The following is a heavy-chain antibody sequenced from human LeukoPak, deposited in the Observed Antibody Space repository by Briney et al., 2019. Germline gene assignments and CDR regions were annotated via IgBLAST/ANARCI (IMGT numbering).Heavy chain of an antibody. Sequence: SVKVSCKASGYTFTGFDINWVRQAPGQGLEWMGGIIPIFGTANYAQKFQGRVTITADESTSTAYMELYSLRSEDTAVYFCARDRGYSYAKKSSNYYYMDVWGKGTTVTISS. CDR1: GYTFTGFD. CDR3: ARDRGYSYAKKSSNYYYMDV. V-gene: IGHV1-69*13. CDR2: IIPIFGTA. J-gene: IGHJ6*03. D-gene: IGHD5-18*01.